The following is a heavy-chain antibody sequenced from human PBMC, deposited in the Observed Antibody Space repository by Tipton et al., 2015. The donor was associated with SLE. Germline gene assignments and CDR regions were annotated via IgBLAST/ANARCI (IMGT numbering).Heavy chain of an antibody. CDR3: ARDTRVTGGYFDL. Sequence: LRLSCAVYGGSFSGYYWSWIRQPPGKGLEWIGEINHSGSTNYNPSLKSRVTISVDTSKNQFSLKLSSVTAADTAVYYCARDTRVTGGYFDLWGRGTLVNVSS. V-gene: IGHV4-34*01. CDR1: GGSFSGYY. J-gene: IGHJ2*01. CDR2: INHSGST. D-gene: IGHD5-18*01.